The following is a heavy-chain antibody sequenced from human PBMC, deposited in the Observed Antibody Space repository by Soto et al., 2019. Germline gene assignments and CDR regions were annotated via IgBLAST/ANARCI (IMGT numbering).Heavy chain of an antibody. V-gene: IGHV4-61*01. CDR3: ARGYSSGIDY. D-gene: IGHD6-19*01. J-gene: IGHJ4*02. Sequence: SETLSLTCTVSGGSVSSGSYYWSWIRQPPGKGLEWIGYIHYSGSTNYNPSLKSRVTISVDTSKNQFSLKLSSVTAADTAVYYCARGYSSGIDYWGQGTLVTVSS. CDR1: GGSVSSGSYY. CDR2: IHYSGST.